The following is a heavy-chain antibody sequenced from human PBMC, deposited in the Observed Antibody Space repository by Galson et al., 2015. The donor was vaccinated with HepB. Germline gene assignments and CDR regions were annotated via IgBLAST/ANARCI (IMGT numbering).Heavy chain of an antibody. J-gene: IGHJ3*02. CDR2: MNPNSGNT. Sequence: QSGAEVKKPGASVKVSCKASGYTFTSYDIDWVRQATGQGLEWMGWMNPNSGNTGCAQKFQGRVTMTRNTSISTAYMELSSLRSEDTAVYYCARAYDFWSGSNGADAFDIWGQGTMVTVSS. CDR3: ARAYDFWSGSNGADAFDI. V-gene: IGHV1-8*01. CDR1: GYTFTSYD. D-gene: IGHD3-3*01.